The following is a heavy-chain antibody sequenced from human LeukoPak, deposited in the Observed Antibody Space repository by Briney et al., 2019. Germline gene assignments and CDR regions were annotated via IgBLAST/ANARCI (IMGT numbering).Heavy chain of an antibody. Sequence: PSETLSFTCTVSGGSISSSSYYWGWIRQPPGKGLEWIGAFYYSGSTYSNPSLKSRVTISVDTSKNQFSLKLSSLTAADTAVYYCARGNGDYLYFDYWGQGTLVTVSS. D-gene: IGHD4-17*01. V-gene: IGHV4-39*07. CDR1: GGSISSSSYY. J-gene: IGHJ4*02. CDR3: ARGNGDYLYFDY. CDR2: FYYSGST.